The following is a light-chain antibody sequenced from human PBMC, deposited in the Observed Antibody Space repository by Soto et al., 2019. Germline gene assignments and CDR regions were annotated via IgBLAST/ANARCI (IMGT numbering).Light chain of an antibody. CDR3: QTWDTGIRV. CDR2: LNSDGSH. Sequence: QLVLSQSPSASASLGASVKLTCTLSSGHSNYAIAWHQQQPEKGPRFLMKLNSDGSHSKGDGIPGRFSGSTSGAERYLTISSLQSEDEADYYCQTWDTGIRVFGGGTKVTVL. J-gene: IGLJ3*02. CDR1: SGHSNYA. V-gene: IGLV4-69*01.